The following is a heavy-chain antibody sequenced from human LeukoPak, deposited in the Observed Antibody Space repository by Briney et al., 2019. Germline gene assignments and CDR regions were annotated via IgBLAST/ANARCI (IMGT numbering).Heavy chain of an antibody. J-gene: IGHJ6*03. CDR2: ISWNSGSI. Sequence: PGRSLRLSCAASGFTFDDYAMHWVRQAPGKGLEWVSGISWNSGSIGYADSVKGRFTISRDNAKNSLYLQMNSLRAEDTAVYYCATVVTDYYYYYYYMDVWGKGTTVTVSS. V-gene: IGHV3-9*01. CDR1: GFTFDDYA. CDR3: ATVVTDYYYYYYYMDV. D-gene: IGHD4-23*01.